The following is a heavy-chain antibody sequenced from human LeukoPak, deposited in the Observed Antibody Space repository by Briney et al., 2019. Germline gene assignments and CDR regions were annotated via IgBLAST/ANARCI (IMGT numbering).Heavy chain of an antibody. CDR2: IKQDGSEK. V-gene: IGHV3-7*03. CDR1: GFTFSSYW. Sequence: GGSLRLSCAASGFTFSSYWMSWVRQVPGKGLEWVANIKQDGSEKYYVDSVKGRFTISRDNTKNSVYLQMNSLRAEDTALYYCAKDKAPHYSGYDWDLDFWGQGTLVTVSS. D-gene: IGHD5-12*01. CDR3: AKDKAPHYSGYDWDLDF. J-gene: IGHJ4*02.